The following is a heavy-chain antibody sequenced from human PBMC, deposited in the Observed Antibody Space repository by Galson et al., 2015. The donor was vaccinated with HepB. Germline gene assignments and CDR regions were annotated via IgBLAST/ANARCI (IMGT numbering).Heavy chain of an antibody. CDR2: ISGSGGAT. Sequence: SLRLSCAASGFTFSTYAMSWVRQAPGKGLEWVSAISGSGGATYYADSVKGRFTISRDNSKNTLYLQMNSLRAEDTAVYYCASDRHGDYLNYWGQGTLVTVSS. CDR1: GFTFSTYA. V-gene: IGHV3-23*01. D-gene: IGHD4-17*01. CDR3: ASDRHGDYLNY. J-gene: IGHJ4*02.